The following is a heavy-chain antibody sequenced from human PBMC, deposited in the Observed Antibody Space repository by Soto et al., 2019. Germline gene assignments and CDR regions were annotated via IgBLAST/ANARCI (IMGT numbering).Heavy chain of an antibody. CDR1: GYTFTGYY. CDR3: ARDRWWSSSPEPSLYFDY. V-gene: IGHV1-2*04. J-gene: IGHJ4*02. D-gene: IGHD6-13*01. Sequence: QVQLVQSGAEVKKPGASVKVSCKASGYTFTGYYMHWVRQAPGQGLEWMGWINPNSGGTNYAQKFQGWVTMTRDTSISTAYMELSRLRSEDTAVYYCARDRWWSSSPEPSLYFDYWGQGTLVTVSS. CDR2: INPNSGGT.